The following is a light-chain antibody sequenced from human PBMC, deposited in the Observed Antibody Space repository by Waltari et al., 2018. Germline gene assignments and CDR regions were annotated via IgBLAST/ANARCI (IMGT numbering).Light chain of an antibody. J-gene: IGKJ1*01. V-gene: IGKV3-20*01. CDR3: QHYVRLPVT. Sequence: EIVLTQSPRTLSLSPGKIATLSCRASQSVGRSLAWYQQKPGQAPRLLISGASNRATGIPDRFSGSGSETDFSLTISRLEPEDFAVYYCQHYVRLPVTFGQGTTVEIK. CDR2: GAS. CDR1: QSVGRS.